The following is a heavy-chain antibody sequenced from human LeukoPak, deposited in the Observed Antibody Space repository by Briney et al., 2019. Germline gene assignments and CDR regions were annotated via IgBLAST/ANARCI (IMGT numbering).Heavy chain of an antibody. Sequence: GASVKVSCKASGYTFTSYYMHWVRQARGQGLEWMGIINPSGGSTSYAQKFQGRVTMTRDTSTSTVYMELSSLRSEDTAVYYCARVNPLLVPYYDFWSGQPPDYWGQGTLVTVSS. D-gene: IGHD3-3*01. V-gene: IGHV1-46*01. CDR3: ARVNPLLVPYYDFWSGQPPDY. CDR2: INPSGGST. CDR1: GYTFTSYY. J-gene: IGHJ4*02.